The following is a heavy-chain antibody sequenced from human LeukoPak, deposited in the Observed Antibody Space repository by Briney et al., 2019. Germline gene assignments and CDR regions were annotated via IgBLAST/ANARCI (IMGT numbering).Heavy chain of an antibody. V-gene: IGHV3-30*02. CDR2: IRYDGSNK. J-gene: IGHJ5*02. CDR1: GFTFSSYG. Sequence: GGSLRLSCAASGFTFSSYGMHWVRQAPGKGLEWVAFIRYDGSNKYYADSVKGRFTISRDNSKNTLYLQMNSLRAEDTAVYYCAKDGPVDIVVVPARYNWFDPWGQGTLVTVSS. CDR3: AKDGPVDIVVVPARYNWFDP. D-gene: IGHD2-2*01.